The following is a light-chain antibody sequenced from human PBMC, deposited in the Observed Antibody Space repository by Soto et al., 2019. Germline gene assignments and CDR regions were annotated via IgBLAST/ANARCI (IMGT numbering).Light chain of an antibody. J-gene: IGKJ4*01. Sequence: DIQMTQSPSSLSASVGDRVTITCRASQRISKYINWYQQKPGKAPKLLSTAAGSLESGVPSRFSGGGSGTDLTLTIASLHLEDSATFYCQQSHSNPLTFGGGTKVEIK. CDR1: QRISKY. CDR2: AAG. V-gene: IGKV1-39*01. CDR3: QQSHSNPLT.